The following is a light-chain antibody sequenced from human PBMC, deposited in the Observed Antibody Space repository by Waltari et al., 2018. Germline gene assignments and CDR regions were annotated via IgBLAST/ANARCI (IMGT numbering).Light chain of an antibody. CDR3: QSYDTGLSVV. CDR1: GSNLRAGHD. V-gene: IGLV1-40*01. CDR2: DTS. Sequence: QSVLSQPPSGSGAPGQRVPTPCTGSGSNLRAGHDVHWYQQNHGKAHKLLIYDTSTRPPGVPDRFFGSQSGTSASLAITALQAEDEAEYYCQSYDTGLSVVFGGGTKLTVL. J-gene: IGLJ2*01.